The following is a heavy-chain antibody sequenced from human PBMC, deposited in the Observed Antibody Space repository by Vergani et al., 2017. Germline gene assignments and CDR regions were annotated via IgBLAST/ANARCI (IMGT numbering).Heavy chain of an antibody. Sequence: QVQLQESGPGLVKPSETLSLTCTVSGGSISSYYWSWIRQPAGKGLEWIGRIYTSGSTNYNPSLKSRVTMSVDTSKNQFSLKLSSVTAADTAVYYCARDPPTGITMVRGVPMEDYWGQGTLVTVSS. CDR3: ARDPPTGITMVRGVPMEDY. V-gene: IGHV4-4*07. J-gene: IGHJ4*02. D-gene: IGHD3-10*01. CDR1: GGSISSYY. CDR2: IYTSGST.